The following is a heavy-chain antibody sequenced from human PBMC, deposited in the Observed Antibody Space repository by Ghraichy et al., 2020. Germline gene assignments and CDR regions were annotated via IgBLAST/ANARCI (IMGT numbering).Heavy chain of an antibody. J-gene: IGHJ3*02. CDR3: ASWSSSWYYAFDI. D-gene: IGHD6-13*01. CDR1: GSPFCSHD. CDR2: INPSGGST. V-gene: IGHV1-46*01. Sequence: ASVKVSCKAAGSPFCSHDTNFVRQARVLLLEWMGIINPSGGSTSYAQKFQGRVTMTRDTSTSTVYMELSSLRSEDTAVYYCASWSSSWYYAFDIWVQVILITISS.